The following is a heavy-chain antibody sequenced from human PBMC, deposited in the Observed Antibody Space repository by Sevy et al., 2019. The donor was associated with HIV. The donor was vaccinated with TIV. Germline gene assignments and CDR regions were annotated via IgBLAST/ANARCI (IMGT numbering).Heavy chain of an antibody. CDR3: ARETPIAARQHYYYGMDV. J-gene: IGHJ6*02. D-gene: IGHD6-6*01. CDR2: IIPIFGTA. V-gene: IGHV1-69*13. Sequence: ASVKVSCKASGVTFSSYAISWVRQAPGQGLEWMGGIIPIFGTANYAQKFQGRVTITADESTSTAYMELSSLRSEDTAVYYCARETPIAARQHYYYGMDVWGQGTTVTVSS. CDR1: GVTFSSYA.